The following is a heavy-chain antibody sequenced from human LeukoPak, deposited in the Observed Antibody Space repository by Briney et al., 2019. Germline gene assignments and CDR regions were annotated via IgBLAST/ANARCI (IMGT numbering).Heavy chain of an antibody. CDR3: ARDDSSWYRPIDY. CDR2: MNPNSGNT. J-gene: IGHJ4*02. CDR1: GYTFTSYD. D-gene: IGHD6-13*01. Sequence: ASVKVSCKASGYTFTSYDINWVRQATGQGLEWMGWMNPNSGNTGYAQKFQGRVTMTRNTSISTAYMERSSLRSEDTAVYYCARDDSSWYRPIDYWGQGTLVTVSS. V-gene: IGHV1-8*01.